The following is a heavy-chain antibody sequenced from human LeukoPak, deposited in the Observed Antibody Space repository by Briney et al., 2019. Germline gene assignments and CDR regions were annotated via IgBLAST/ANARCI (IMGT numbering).Heavy chain of an antibody. CDR1: GYTFTSYG. J-gene: IGHJ4*02. V-gene: IGHV1-18*01. CDR2: ISACTGDT. D-gene: IGHD1-7*01. Sequence: ASVKVSCKASGYTFTSYGISWVRQAPGQGLEWMGWISACTGDTNYAQRLQGRVTLTTDTSTSTAYMELRSLRSDDTAVYYCAKGWELEGWGQGTLVTVSS. CDR3: AKGWELEG.